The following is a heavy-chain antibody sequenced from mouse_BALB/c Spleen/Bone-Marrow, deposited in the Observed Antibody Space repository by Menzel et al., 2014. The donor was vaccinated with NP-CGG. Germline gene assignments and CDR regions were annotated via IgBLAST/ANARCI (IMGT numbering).Heavy chain of an antibody. V-gene: IGHV1-63*02. D-gene: IGHD1-1*02. J-gene: IGHJ4*01. CDR3: ARGNGPYAMDY. CDR1: GYTFTNYW. Sequence: QVQLQQSGAELVRPGTSAKISCKASGYTFTNYWLGWVKQRPGHGLEWIGDIYPGGGYTNYNEKLKGKATLTADTSSSTAYMQLSSLTSEDSAVYFCARGNGPYAMDYWGQGTSVTVSS. CDR2: IYPGGGYT.